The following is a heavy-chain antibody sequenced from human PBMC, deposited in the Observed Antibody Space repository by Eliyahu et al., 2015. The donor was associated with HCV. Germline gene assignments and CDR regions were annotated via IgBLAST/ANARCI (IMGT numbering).Heavy chain of an antibody. Sequence: EVQLVESGGGLVKPGGSLRLSCAASGFTFSSYSMNWVRQAPGKGLEWVSSISSSSSYIYYADSVKGRFTISRDNAKNSLYLQMNSLRAEDTAVYYCARDLDYDILTGWGTKDYWGQGTLVTVSS. CDR3: ARDLDYDILTGWGTKDY. V-gene: IGHV3-21*01. D-gene: IGHD3-9*01. CDR2: ISSSSSYI. J-gene: IGHJ4*02. CDR1: GFTFSSYS.